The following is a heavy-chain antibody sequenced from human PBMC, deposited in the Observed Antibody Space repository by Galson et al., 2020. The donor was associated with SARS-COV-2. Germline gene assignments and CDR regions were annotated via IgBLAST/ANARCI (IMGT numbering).Heavy chain of an antibody. CDR2: INSDGGTS. D-gene: IGHD3-10*01. V-gene: IGHV3-74*01. J-gene: IGHJ6*02. Sequence: GGPLRLSCAASGFTFTNHWMHWVRQAPGKGLVWVARINSDGGTSTYADSVKGRFTISRDNARNTLYLQLNSLRVDDTAVYHCARDSRDGFGDYGMDVWGQGTTVTVSS. CDR1: GFTFTNHW. CDR3: ARDSRDGFGDYGMDV.